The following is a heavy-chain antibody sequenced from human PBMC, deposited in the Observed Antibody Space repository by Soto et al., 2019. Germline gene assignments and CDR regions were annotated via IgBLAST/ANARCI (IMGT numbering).Heavy chain of an antibody. CDR1: GFTFSSYG. J-gene: IGHJ5*02. CDR2: IWYDGSNK. CDR3: ARDSDRSGSYFWFDP. V-gene: IGHV3-33*01. Sequence: QVQLVESGGGVVQPGRSLRLSCAASGFTFSSYGMHWVRQAPGEGLEWVAVIWYDGSNKFYGDSVKGRFTISRDNSKNTLYLQMNSLRAEDTAVYYCARDSDRSGSYFWFDPWGQGTLVTVSS. D-gene: IGHD3-10*01.